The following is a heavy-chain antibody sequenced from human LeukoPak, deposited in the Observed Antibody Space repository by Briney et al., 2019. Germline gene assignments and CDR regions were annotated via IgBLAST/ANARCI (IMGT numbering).Heavy chain of an antibody. Sequence: PSETLSLTCTVSGGSISSYYWSRIRQPPGKGLEWIGYIYYSGSTNYNPSLKSRVTISVDTSKNQFSLKLSSVTAADTAVYYCARAVLTDESRGTAVTTDVWGQGTLVTVSS. J-gene: IGHJ4*02. CDR3: ARAVLTDESRGTAVTTDV. CDR1: GGSISSYY. CDR2: IYYSGST. V-gene: IGHV4-59*12. D-gene: IGHD4-17*01.